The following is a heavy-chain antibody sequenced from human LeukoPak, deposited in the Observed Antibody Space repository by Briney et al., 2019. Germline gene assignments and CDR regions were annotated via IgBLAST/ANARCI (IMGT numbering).Heavy chain of an antibody. J-gene: IGHJ4*02. CDR2: TYYRSKWYN. CDR3: ARGAEWLVLFDY. V-gene: IGHV6-1*01. Sequence: SQTLSLTCAISGDSVSSNRAAWNWSRQSQSRGLERLGKTYYRSKWYNDYAVSVKSRITINPDTSKNQFSLQLNSVTPEDTAVYYCARGAEWLVLFDYWGQGTLVTVSS. D-gene: IGHD6-19*01. CDR1: GDSVSSNRAA.